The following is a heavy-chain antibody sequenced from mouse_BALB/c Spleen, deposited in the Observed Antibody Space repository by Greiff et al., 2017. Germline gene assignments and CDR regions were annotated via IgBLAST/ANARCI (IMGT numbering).Heavy chain of an antibody. V-gene: IGHV7-1*02. Sequence: EVKVVESGGGLVQPGGSLRLSCATSGFTFSDFYMEWVRQPPGKRLEWIAASRNKANDYTTEYSASVKGRFIVSRDTSQSILYLQMNALRAEDTAIYYCARGGGNYGYFDYWGQGTTLTVSS. D-gene: IGHD2-1*01. CDR3: ARGGGNYGYFDY. CDR1: GFTFSDFY. J-gene: IGHJ2*01. CDR2: SRNKANDYTT.